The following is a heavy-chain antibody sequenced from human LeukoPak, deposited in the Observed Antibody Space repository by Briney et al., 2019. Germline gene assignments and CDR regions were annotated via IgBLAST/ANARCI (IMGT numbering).Heavy chain of an antibody. V-gene: IGHV1-8*02. CDR2: MNPNSGNT. CDR3: ARGGRDIVVVPAAMAGDAFDI. J-gene: IGHJ3*02. CDR1: GYTFTGYY. Sequence: GASVKVSCKASGYTFTGYYMHWVRQATGQGLEWMGWMNPNSGNTGYAQKFQGRVTMTRNTSISTAYMELSSLRSEDTAVYYCARGGRDIVVVPAAMAGDAFDIWGQGTMVTVSS. D-gene: IGHD2-2*01.